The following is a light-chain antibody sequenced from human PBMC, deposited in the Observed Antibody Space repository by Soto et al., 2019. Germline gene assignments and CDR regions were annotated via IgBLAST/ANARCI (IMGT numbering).Light chain of an antibody. CDR1: QSISSW. V-gene: IGKV1-5*01. CDR2: DAT. J-gene: IGKJ1*01. CDR3: QQYNSYSQWT. Sequence: DIQMTQSPSTLSASVGDRVTITCRASQSISSWLAWCQQKPGKAPKLLISDATSLESGVPSRFSGSGSGTEYTLTISSLQPDDFASYYCQQYNSYSQWTFGQGTKVEIK.